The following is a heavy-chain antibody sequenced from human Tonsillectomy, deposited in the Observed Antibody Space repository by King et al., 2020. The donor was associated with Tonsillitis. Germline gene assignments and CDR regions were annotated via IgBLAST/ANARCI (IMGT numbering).Heavy chain of an antibody. CDR3: ARDLGQTTVVTPYYFDY. CDR2: ICCSSRYI. J-gene: IGHJ4*02. D-gene: IGHD4-23*01. V-gene: IGHV3-21*01. Sequence: VQLVESGGGLVKPGGSLRLSCAASGFTFSSYSMNWVRQAPGKVLEWDSSICCSSRYIYCADSVKGRFTISRGNAKNSLYLQMNSLRAEDTAVYYCARDLGQTTVVTPYYFDYWGQGTLVTVSS. CDR1: GFTFSSYS.